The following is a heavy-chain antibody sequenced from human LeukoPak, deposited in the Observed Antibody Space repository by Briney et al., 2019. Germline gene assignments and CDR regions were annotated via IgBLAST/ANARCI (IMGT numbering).Heavy chain of an antibody. Sequence: GGSLRLSCAASGFTFSSYGLHWVRQAPGKGLEWVAVISYDGSSKYYADSVKGRFTISRDNSKNTLYLQMNSLRAEDTAVYYCARDPSSGWTSRGTFDYWGQGTLVTVSS. D-gene: IGHD6-19*01. CDR2: ISYDGSSK. CDR3: ARDPSSGWTSRGTFDY. CDR1: GFTFSSYG. V-gene: IGHV3-30*03. J-gene: IGHJ4*02.